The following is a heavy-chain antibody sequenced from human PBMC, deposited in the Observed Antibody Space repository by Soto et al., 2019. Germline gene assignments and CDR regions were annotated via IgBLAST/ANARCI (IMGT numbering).Heavy chain of an antibody. CDR1: GGSISHYY. CDR3: ASHGDEWRIRPFDS. J-gene: IGHJ4*02. D-gene: IGHD3-3*01. Sequence: PSETLSLTCSVPGGSISHYYWSWIRQSPGKGLEWIGVIFYSGNTNYNPSLKSRVSMSVDMSKNQFSLKLTSVTAADTAVYYCASHGDEWRIRPFDSWGQGTLVTVSS. CDR2: IFYSGNT. V-gene: IGHV4-59*01.